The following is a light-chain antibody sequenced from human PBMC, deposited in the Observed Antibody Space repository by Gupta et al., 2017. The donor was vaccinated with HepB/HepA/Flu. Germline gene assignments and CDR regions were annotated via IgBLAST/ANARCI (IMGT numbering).Light chain of an antibody. CDR3: MQPLQTPYT. Sequence: EIVMTQSPVSLPVIPGESASISCTSSQSLLQSNGYNYLDWYLQKPGQSPQLLIYMGSYRASGVPDRFTGSGSGTYFTLKISRVEAEDVGIYYCMQPLQTPYTFGQGTKLDFK. CDR1: QSLLQSNGYNY. V-gene: IGKV2-28*01. J-gene: IGKJ2*01. CDR2: MGS.